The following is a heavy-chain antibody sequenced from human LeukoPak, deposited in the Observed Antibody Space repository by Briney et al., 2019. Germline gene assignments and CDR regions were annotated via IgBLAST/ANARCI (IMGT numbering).Heavy chain of an antibody. D-gene: IGHD5-24*01. V-gene: IGHV4-39*01. CDR2: IYYSGST. CDR1: GGSISSSSYY. Sequence: SETLSLTCTVSGGSISSSSYYWGWIRQPPGKGLEWIGSIYYSGSTYYNPSLKSRVTISVDTSKNQFSLKLSSVTAADTAVYYCARHGGWGMDTIYAFDIWGQGTMVTVSS. CDR3: ARHGGWGMDTIYAFDI. J-gene: IGHJ3*02.